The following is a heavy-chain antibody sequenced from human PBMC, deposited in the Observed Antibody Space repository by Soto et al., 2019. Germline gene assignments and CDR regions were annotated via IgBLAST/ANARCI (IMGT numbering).Heavy chain of an antibody. CDR3: ARLGGYDYRVDY. CDR2: MNPNSGNT. D-gene: IGHD5-12*01. J-gene: IGHJ4*02. V-gene: IGHV1-8*01. Sequence: ASVKVSCKASGYTFTSYDINWVRQTTGQGLEWMGWMNPNSGNTGYAQKFQGRVTMTRNTSISTAYMELSSLRSEDTAVYYCARLGGYDYRVDYWGQGTLVTVSS. CDR1: GYTFTSYD.